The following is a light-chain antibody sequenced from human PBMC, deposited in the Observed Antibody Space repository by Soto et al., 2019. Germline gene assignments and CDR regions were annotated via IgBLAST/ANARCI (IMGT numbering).Light chain of an antibody. Sequence: EIVLTQSPATLSFSPGERATLSCRASQSVSTYLAWYQQKPGQAPRLLIYDAFNRATGIPARFSGSGSGTDFTLTISSLEPEDFAVYYCQQRSNWPRTFGQGTKVDIK. CDR2: DAF. J-gene: IGKJ1*01. V-gene: IGKV3-11*01. CDR1: QSVSTY. CDR3: QQRSNWPRT.